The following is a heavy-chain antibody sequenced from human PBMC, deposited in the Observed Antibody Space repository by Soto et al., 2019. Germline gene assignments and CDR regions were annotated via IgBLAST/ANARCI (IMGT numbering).Heavy chain of an antibody. Sequence: ASLKVSCKASGYTFTAYYLHWMRQAPGQGLEWMGWINPDTGGTDLTQKFQGWVTMTRDTSTSTAYMELSNVKLDDTAVYYCARGMTTVTTLDYWGQGTLVTVSS. V-gene: IGHV1-2*04. D-gene: IGHD4-4*01. CDR1: GYTFTAYY. J-gene: IGHJ4*02. CDR2: INPDTGGT. CDR3: ARGMTTVTTLDY.